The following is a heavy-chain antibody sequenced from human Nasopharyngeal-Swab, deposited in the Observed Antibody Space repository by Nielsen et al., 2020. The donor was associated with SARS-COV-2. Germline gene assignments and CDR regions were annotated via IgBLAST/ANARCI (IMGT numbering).Heavy chain of an antibody. CDR1: GFSPSTSGVG. J-gene: IGHJ3*02. V-gene: IGHV2-5*02. D-gene: IGHD3-10*01. CDR2: IYWDDDK. Sequence: SGPTLVQPTQPLTLTCTFPGFSPSTSGVGVGWIRQPPGKALEWLALIYWDDDKRYSPSLKSRLTITKDTSKNQVVLTMTNMDPVDTATYYCAHRGRLNVAFDIWGQGTMVTVSS. CDR3: AHRGRLNVAFDI.